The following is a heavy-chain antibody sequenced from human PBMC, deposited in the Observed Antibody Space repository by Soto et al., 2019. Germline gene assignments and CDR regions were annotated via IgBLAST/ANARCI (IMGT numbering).Heavy chain of an antibody. CDR1: GYTFTSYG. D-gene: IGHD3-22*01. Sequence: ASVKVSCKASGYTFTSYGISWVRQAPGQGLEWMGWISAYNGNTNYAQELQGRVTMTTDTSTSTAYMELRSLRSDDTAVYYCAREDYYDSSGYSGNDAFDIWGQGTMVTVSS. CDR3: AREDYYDSSGYSGNDAFDI. CDR2: ISAYNGNT. J-gene: IGHJ3*02. V-gene: IGHV1-18*01.